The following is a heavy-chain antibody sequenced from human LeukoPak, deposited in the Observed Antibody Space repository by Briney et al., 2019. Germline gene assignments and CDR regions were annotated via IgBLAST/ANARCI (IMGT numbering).Heavy chain of an antibody. Sequence: GGSLRLSCAASGFTFSSYEMNWVRQAPGKGLEWVSYISSSGSTIYYADSVKGRFTISRDNAKNSLYLQMNSLRAEDTAVYYCARAITMVRGGYYYMDVWGKGTTVTISS. CDR1: GFTFSSYE. D-gene: IGHD3-10*01. J-gene: IGHJ6*03. V-gene: IGHV3-48*03. CDR2: ISSSGSTI. CDR3: ARAITMVRGGYYYMDV.